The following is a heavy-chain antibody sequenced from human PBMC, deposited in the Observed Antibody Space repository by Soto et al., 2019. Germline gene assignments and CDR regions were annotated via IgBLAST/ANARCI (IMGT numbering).Heavy chain of an antibody. V-gene: IGHV3-30*18. J-gene: IGHJ6*02. CDR2: ISYDGSNK. D-gene: IGHD5-12*01. CDR3: AKDGFSGVRDGYNSAKLYYYYGMDV. Sequence: GGSLRLSCAASGFTFSSYGMHWVRQAPGKGLEWVAVISYDGSNKYYADSVKGRFTISRDNSKNTLYLQMNSLRAEDTAVYYCAKDGFSGVRDGYNSAKLYYYYGMDVWGQGTTVTVSS. CDR1: GFTFSSYG.